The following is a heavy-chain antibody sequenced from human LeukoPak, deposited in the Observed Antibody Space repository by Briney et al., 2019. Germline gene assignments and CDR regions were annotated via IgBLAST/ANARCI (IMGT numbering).Heavy chain of an antibody. J-gene: IGHJ4*02. D-gene: IGHD3-16*01. CDR2: IYYSGST. CDR1: GGSISSAGYY. Sequence: PSQTLSLTCTVSGGSISSAGYYWSWIRQHPGKGLEWIGYIYYSGSTYYNASLKSRVTISVDTSKNQLSLKLSSVTAAGTAVYYCARRRAFGEGGSFDYWGQGILVTVSS. V-gene: IGHV4-31*03. CDR3: ARRRAFGEGGSFDY.